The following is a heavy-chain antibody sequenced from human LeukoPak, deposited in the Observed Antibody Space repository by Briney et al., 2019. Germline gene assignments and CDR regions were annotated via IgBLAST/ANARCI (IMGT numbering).Heavy chain of an antibody. CDR1: GFTFSSYG. CDR3: ATQRSGMVDRGVTLDY. Sequence: PGGSLRLSCAASGFTFSSYGMHWVRQAPGKGLEWVAFIRYDGSNKYYADSVKGRFTISRDNSKNTLYLQMNSLRAEDTAVYYCATQRSGMVDRGVTLDYWGQGALVTVSS. V-gene: IGHV3-30*02. CDR2: IRYDGSNK. D-gene: IGHD3-10*01. J-gene: IGHJ4*02.